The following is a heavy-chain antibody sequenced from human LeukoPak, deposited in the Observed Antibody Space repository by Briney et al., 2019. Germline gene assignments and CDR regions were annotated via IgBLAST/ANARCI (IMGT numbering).Heavy chain of an antibody. J-gene: IGHJ5*02. CDR3: ARDRVVVPAAIKLNLQFGP. CDR1: GYTFTSYG. Sequence: ASVKVSCKASGYTFTSYGMSWVRQAPGQGLEWMGWISAYNGYTDYAQKLQGRVTMTTDTSTSTAYMELRSLRSDDTAVYYCARDRVVVPAAIKLNLQFGPWGQGTLVTVSS. V-gene: IGHV1-18*01. CDR2: ISAYNGYT. D-gene: IGHD2-2*01.